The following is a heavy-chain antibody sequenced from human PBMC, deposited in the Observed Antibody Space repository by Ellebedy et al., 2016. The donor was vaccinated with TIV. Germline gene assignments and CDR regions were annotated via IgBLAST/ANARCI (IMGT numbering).Heavy chain of an antibody. CDR1: GVSISSHF. D-gene: IGHD3-9*01. CDR3: ARDGPLLFDSFDL. V-gene: IGHV4-4*07. CDR2: INSVGPS. Sequence: PSETLSLTCSLSGVSISSHFWSWIRHPAGKGLEWLGHINSVGPSQYNPSLRMRLTISVDTSKGQLSLRLRTVTAADTAVYYCARDGPLLFDSFDLWGPGTVVTVSS. J-gene: IGHJ3*01.